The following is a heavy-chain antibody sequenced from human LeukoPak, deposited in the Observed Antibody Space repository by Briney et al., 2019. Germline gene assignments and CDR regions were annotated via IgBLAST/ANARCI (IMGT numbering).Heavy chain of an antibody. V-gene: IGHV3-21*01. D-gene: IGHD5-24*01. CDR1: GFTFRSYS. J-gene: IGHJ4*02. CDR2: ISSSSSYI. Sequence: GGSLRLSCAASGFTFRSYSMNWVRQAPGKGLEWVSSISSSSSYIYYADSVKGRFTISRDNDKNSLYLQMNSLRAEDTAVYYCARVTILRHLDYWGQGTLVTVSP. CDR3: ARVTILRHLDY.